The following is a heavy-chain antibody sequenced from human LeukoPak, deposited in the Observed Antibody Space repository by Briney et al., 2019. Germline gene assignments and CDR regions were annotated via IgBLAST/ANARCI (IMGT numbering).Heavy chain of an antibody. V-gene: IGHV4-34*01. CDR1: GGSFSGYY. Sequence: SETLSLTCAVYGGSFSGYYWSWIRQPPGKGVEWIGEINHSGSTNYNPSLKSRVTISVDTSKNQFSLKLSSVTAADTAVYYCARGRIAAAAPFDYWGQGTLVTVSS. CDR2: INHSGST. J-gene: IGHJ4*02. D-gene: IGHD6-13*01. CDR3: ARGRIAAAAPFDY.